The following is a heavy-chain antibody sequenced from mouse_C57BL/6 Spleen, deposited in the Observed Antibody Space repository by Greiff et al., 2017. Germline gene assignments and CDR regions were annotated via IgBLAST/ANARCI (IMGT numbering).Heavy chain of an antibody. CDR2: IYPGDGDT. Sequence: VKLMESGPELVKPGASVKISCKASGYAFSSSWMNWVKQRPGKGLEWIGRIYPGDGDTNYNGKFKGKATLTADKSSSTAYMPLSSLTSEDSAVXVCARFPLHYYGSSYGYFDYWGQGTTLTVSS. J-gene: IGHJ2*01. V-gene: IGHV1-82*01. CDR3: ARFPLHYYGSSYGYFDY. D-gene: IGHD1-1*01. CDR1: GYAFSSSW.